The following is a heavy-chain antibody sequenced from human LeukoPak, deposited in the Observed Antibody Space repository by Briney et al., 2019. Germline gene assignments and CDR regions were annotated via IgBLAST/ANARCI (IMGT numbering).Heavy chain of an antibody. CDR1: GFTFSSYA. CDR2: ISGSGGST. Sequence: GGSLRLSCAASGFTFSSYAMSWVRQAPGKGLEWVSAISGSGGSTYYADSVKGRFTISRDNSKNTLYLQMNSLRAEDTALYHCARDPSAGHHRYGPIPQGWFDPWGQGTLVTVSS. D-gene: IGHD4-17*01. CDR3: ARDPSAGHHRYGPIPQGWFDP. V-gene: IGHV3-23*01. J-gene: IGHJ5*02.